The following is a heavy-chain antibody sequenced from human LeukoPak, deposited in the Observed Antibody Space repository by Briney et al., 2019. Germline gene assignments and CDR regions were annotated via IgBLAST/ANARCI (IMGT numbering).Heavy chain of an antibody. CDR1: GYTFTSYG. CDR2: ISAYNGNT. Sequence: ASVKVSCKASGYTFTSYGISWVRQAPGQGLEWMGWISAYNGNTNYAQKLQGRVTMTTDTSTSTAYMELRSLRSDDTAVYYCARDHGGVLVRGVIDYWGQGTLVTVSS. CDR3: ARDHGGVLVRGVIDY. D-gene: IGHD3-10*01. J-gene: IGHJ4*02. V-gene: IGHV1-18*01.